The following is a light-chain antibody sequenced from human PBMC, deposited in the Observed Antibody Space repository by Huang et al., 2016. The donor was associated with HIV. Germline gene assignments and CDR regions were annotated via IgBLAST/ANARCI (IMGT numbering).Light chain of an antibody. J-gene: IGKJ2*01. CDR1: QSVNTN. CDR2: AAS. V-gene: IGKV3-15*01. Sequence: VMMSQSPATLAASPGERVTLSCGASQSVNTNLAWYQQRPGHPPRLLIYAASTRATGFPDRFAGSGSGTEFTLTIDSLQSDDFAVYYCQQYNKWPPEYTFGQGTRLEIK. CDR3: QQYNKWPPEYT.